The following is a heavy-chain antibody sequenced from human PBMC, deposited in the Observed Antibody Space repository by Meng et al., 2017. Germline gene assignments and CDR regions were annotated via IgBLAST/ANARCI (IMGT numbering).Heavy chain of an antibody. CDR3: ARTRAYCGGDCYSFFDY. V-gene: IGHV3-73*01. J-gene: IGHJ4*02. D-gene: IGHD2-21*02. CDR1: DFTFSGSD. CDR2: IRSKSDTYAT. Sequence: GGSLRLSCTASDFTFSGSDVHWVRQASGKGLEWVGRIRSKSDTYATAYAASVKGRFTISRDDSKNTAYLQMNSLRAEDTAVYYCARTRAYCGGDCYSFFDYWGQGTLVTVS.